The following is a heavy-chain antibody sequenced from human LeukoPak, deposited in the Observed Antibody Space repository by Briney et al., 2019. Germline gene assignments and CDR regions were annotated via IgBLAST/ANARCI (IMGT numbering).Heavy chain of an antibody. J-gene: IGHJ4*02. V-gene: IGHV5-51*01. CDR3: ARAWNFDY. CDR2: INPSDSDT. D-gene: IGHD1-1*01. Sequence: GESLKISCKGPGYSFTNYWIAWVRQMPGRGLEWMVIINPSDSDTRYSPSFQGQVTISADKSISTAYLQWSSLKASDSAMYYCARAWNFDYWGQGTLVTVPS. CDR1: GYSFTNYW.